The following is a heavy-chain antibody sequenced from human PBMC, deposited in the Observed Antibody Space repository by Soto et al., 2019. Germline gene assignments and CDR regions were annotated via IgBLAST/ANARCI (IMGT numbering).Heavy chain of an antibody. D-gene: IGHD5-18*01. V-gene: IGHV3-23*01. CDR3: AKSWGDTWQESAFDI. Sequence: EVQLLESGGDLIQPGGSLRLSCAASGFSFSSYSMSWVRQAPGKGLEWVSGMSATGGSTYYADSVKGRFIISRDNSRKTLYLQMNGLRADDTAVYYCAKSWGDTWQESAFDIWGLGTMVTVSA. CDR2: MSATGGST. CDR1: GFSFSSYS. J-gene: IGHJ3*02.